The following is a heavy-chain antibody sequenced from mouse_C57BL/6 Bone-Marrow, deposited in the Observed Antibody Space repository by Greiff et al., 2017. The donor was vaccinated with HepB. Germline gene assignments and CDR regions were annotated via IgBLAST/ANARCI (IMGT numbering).Heavy chain of an antibody. V-gene: IGHV1-81*01. CDR1: GYTFTSYG. CDR3: AREGVLIYYGCFAY. Sequence: QVQLQQSGAELARPGASVKLSCKASGYTFTSYGISWVKQRTGQGLEWIGEIYPRSGNTYYNEKFKGKATLTADKSSRTAYMELRSLTSEDSAVYFCAREGVLIYYGCFAYWGQGTLVTVSA. D-gene: IGHD2-1*01. J-gene: IGHJ3*01. CDR2: IYPRSGNT.